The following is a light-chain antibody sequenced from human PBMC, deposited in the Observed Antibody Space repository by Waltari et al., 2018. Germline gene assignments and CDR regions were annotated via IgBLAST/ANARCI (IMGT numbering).Light chain of an antibody. V-gene: IGKV1-39*01. CDR2: GAT. CDR1: QRISSY. J-gene: IGKJ1*01. CDR3: QQTYKTPRT. Sequence: DIQMTQSPSSLPASVGDRVTISCRASQRISSYLNWYQQEPGKAPRLLIYGATSLQSEVPSRFSGSGSGTDFTLTISSLQPEDFATYYCQQTYKTPRTFGQGTKVDI.